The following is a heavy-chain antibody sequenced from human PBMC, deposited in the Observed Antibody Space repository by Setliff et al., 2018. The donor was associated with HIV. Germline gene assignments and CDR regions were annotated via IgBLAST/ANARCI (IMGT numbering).Heavy chain of an antibody. CDR3: ATRHDGRYFDY. Sequence: PGGSLRLSCAASGFTFSSYAMTWVRQAPGKGLEWVAVISYDGNYKYYSDSMKGRFTISRDNSGNMLYLQMDFLRAEDTATYYCATRHDGRYFDYWGQGTLVTVSS. J-gene: IGHJ4*02. CDR2: ISYDGNYK. CDR1: GFTFSSYA. D-gene: IGHD3-16*01. V-gene: IGHV3-30*04.